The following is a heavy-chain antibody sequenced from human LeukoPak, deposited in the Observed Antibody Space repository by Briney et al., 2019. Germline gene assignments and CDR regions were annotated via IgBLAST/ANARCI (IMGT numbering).Heavy chain of an antibody. CDR1: GFIFSDHY. CDR2: ISNSGGTT. V-gene: IGHV3-11*01. D-gene: IGHD2-21*02. Sequence: PGGSLRLSCAASGFIFSDHYMTWIRQAPGKGLEWLSYISNSGGTTNYADSVKGRFTVSRDNAKNSLFLQMNSLRAEDTAVYYCARTARLLDYWGQGTLVTVSS. J-gene: IGHJ4*02. CDR3: ARTARLLDY.